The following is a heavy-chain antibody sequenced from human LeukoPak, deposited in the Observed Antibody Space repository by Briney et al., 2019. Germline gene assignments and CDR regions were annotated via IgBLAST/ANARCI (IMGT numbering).Heavy chain of an antibody. D-gene: IGHD3-22*01. J-gene: IGHJ6*02. Sequence: GGSLRLSCTASGFTFSNYWMHWVRQAPGKGLVWVSRIRTDGDTSYADSVRGRFTISRDNAKNSLYLQMNSLRAEDTAVYYCARGLLYYYDSSVKGYGMDVWGQGTTVTVSS. V-gene: IGHV3-74*01. CDR3: ARGLLYYYDSSVKGYGMDV. CDR2: IRTDGDT. CDR1: GFTFSNYW.